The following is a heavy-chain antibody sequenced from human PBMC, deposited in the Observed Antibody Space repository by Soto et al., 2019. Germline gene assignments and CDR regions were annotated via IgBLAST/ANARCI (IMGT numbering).Heavy chain of an antibody. CDR1: GGGTLSNDA. V-gene: IGHV1-69*01. Sequence: QVHLVQSGADGRKSGSSVRVSCTASGGGTLSNDAISWVRQAPGQVLEWLGRISPFFGTTDYSQSFQGRLTMTADASTGTVYMDLRSLRSDDTAVYYCAREVVTETTWGSFDSWGQGTLVTVSS. J-gene: IGHJ4*02. CDR3: AREVVTETTWGSFDS. CDR2: ISPFFGTT. D-gene: IGHD2-21*02.